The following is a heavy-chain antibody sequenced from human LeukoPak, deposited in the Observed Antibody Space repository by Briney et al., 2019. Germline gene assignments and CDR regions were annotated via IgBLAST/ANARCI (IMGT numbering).Heavy chain of an antibody. J-gene: IGHJ4*02. Sequence: GGSLRLSCAASGFTFSSHAMDWVRQAPGKGLEWVAIISSTGGSTYYTDSVKGRFTISRDNSKNTLYLQMNSLRAEDTAVYYCARRGGDSGGYYAAYFDYWGQGTLVTVSS. CDR3: ARRGGDSGGYYAAYFDY. CDR1: GFTFSSHA. V-gene: IGHV3-23*01. D-gene: IGHD1-26*01. CDR2: ISSTGGST.